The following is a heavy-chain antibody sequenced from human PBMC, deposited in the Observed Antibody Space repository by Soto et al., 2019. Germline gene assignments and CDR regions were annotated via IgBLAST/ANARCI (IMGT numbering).Heavy chain of an antibody. CDR3: TRYASRDSSARGWFDP. V-gene: IGHV3-21*01. Sequence: GGSLRLSCAASGFTFRSFTMNWVRQAPGKGLEWVSTISSNSAYIYYTDALRGRFTISRDNAKNSLHLQMNSLRAEDTAVYYCTRYASRDSSARGWFDPWGPGTLVTVSS. D-gene: IGHD6-13*01. CDR2: ISSNSAYI. CDR1: GFTFRSFT. J-gene: IGHJ5*02.